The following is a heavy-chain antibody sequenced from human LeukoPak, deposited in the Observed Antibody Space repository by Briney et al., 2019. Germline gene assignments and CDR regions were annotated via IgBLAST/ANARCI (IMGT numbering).Heavy chain of an antibody. J-gene: IGHJ4*02. D-gene: IGHD6-13*01. CDR1: GFTFSAYN. V-gene: IGHV3-30*03. CDR3: ARDRSVAAADYYFDY. Sequence: GGSLRLSCAASGFTFSAYNMNWVRQAPGKGLEWVAVISYDGRDKHYADSVKGRFTISRDNSKNTLYLQMNSLRAEDTAVYYCARDRSVAAADYYFDYWGQGTLVTVSS. CDR2: ISYDGRDK.